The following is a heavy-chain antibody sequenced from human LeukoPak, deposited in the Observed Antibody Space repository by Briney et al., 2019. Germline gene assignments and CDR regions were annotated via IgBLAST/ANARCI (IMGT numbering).Heavy chain of an antibody. CDR2: IKEDGSEK. CDR3: ARDPSQSLVVPDY. Sequence: GGSLRLSCTASGFTFSSYWMSWVRQAPGKGLEWEANIKEDGSEKYYVDSVKGRFTISRDNAKNSLYLQMNSLRAEDTAVYYCARDPSQSLVVPDYWGQGTLVTVSS. J-gene: IGHJ4*02. V-gene: IGHV3-7*03. D-gene: IGHD3-22*01. CDR1: GFTFSSYW.